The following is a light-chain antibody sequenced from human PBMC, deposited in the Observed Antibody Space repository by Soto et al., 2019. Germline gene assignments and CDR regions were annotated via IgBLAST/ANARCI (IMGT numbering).Light chain of an antibody. CDR3: MQGTHWPYT. Sequence: DAEMTQSPLSLPVTLGQPASVSCRSSQSLVYKDGNTYLNWFQQRPGQSPRRLIYKVSNRDSAVPDRFSGSGSDTDFTLKISRVEAEDVGIYYCMQGTHWPYTFGQGTKLEIK. V-gene: IGKV2-30*01. CDR1: QSLVYKDGNTY. J-gene: IGKJ2*01. CDR2: KVS.